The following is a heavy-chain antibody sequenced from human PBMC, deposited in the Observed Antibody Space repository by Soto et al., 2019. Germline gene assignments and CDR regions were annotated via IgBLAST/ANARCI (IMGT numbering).Heavy chain of an antibody. D-gene: IGHD3-3*01. CDR2: INPNSGGT. J-gene: IGHJ6*02. V-gene: IGHV1-2*04. Sequence: SVKISCNSPVYPVTRYYMHLVRQAPGQGLEWMGWINPNSGGTNYEQKFQGWVTMTRDTSISTAYMELSRLRSDDTAVYYCASYRITIFGVVAFGMDVWGQGTTVTVSS. CDR1: VYPVTRYY. CDR3: ASYRITIFGVVAFGMDV.